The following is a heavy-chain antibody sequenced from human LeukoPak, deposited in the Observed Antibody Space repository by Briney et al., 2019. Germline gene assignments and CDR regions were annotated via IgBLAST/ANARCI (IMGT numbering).Heavy chain of an antibody. CDR2: TYYRSKWYN. Sequence: SQTLSLTCAISGDSVSSNSAAWNWIRHSPSRGLEWLGRTYYRSKWYNDYAVSVKSRITINPDTSKNQFSLQLNSVTPEDTAVYYCARASSGSYYPDWYFDLWGRGTLVTVSS. CDR3: ARASSGSYYPDWYFDL. V-gene: IGHV6-1*01. D-gene: IGHD1-26*01. CDR1: GDSVSSNSAA. J-gene: IGHJ2*01.